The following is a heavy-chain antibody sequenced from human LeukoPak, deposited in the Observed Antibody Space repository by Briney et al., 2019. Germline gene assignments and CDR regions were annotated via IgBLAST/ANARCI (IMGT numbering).Heavy chain of an antibody. CDR3: TRGPPDGSGNYYPGDF. J-gene: IGHJ4*02. V-gene: IGHV3-74*01. Sequence: GGSLRLSCAASGFTFSSHWMHWVRQAPGKGLVWVSRISSDGTNTNYADSVKGRFTISRDNAKNTLYLQMNSLRVEDTAVYYCTRGPPDGSGNYYPGDFWGQGTLVIVSS. CDR1: GFTFSSHW. D-gene: IGHD3-10*01. CDR2: ISSDGTNT.